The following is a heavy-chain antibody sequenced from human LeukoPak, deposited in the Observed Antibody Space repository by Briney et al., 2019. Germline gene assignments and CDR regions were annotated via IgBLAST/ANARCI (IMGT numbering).Heavy chain of an antibody. CDR1: GFTVSDSY. D-gene: IGHD3-9*01. CDR2: IYAGGSI. J-gene: IGHJ2*01. CDR3: ARYFDRLEYGWYFDL. Sequence: PGGSLRLSCAASGFTVSDSYINWVRQAPGKGLEWVSVIYAGGSIYHAESVEGRFTISRDISKNTVYLQMNNLRADDTAVYYCARYFDRLEYGWYFDLWGRGTLVTVSS. V-gene: IGHV3-53*01.